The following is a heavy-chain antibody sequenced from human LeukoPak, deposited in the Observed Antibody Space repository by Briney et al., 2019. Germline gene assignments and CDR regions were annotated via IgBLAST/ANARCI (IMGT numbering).Heavy chain of an antibody. V-gene: IGHV3-21*01. CDR2: ITSTSNYI. Sequence: GGSLRVSCAASGITFSIHTMNWVRQAPGKGLEWVSSITSTSNYIYYADSVKGRFTISRDNAKNSLYLQMNSLRAEDTAVYYCAREKYDYYYMDVWGKGTTVTVSS. J-gene: IGHJ6*03. CDR1: GITFSIHT. CDR3: AREKYDYYYMDV.